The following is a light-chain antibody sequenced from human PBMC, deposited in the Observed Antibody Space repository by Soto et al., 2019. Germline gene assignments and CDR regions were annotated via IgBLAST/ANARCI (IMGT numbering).Light chain of an antibody. J-gene: IGLJ1*01. Sequence: QSALTQPASVSGSPGQSITISCTGTRTDVGGYNFVSWYQQHPGKAPKLIIYEVSNRPSGVSNRFSGSKSDNTASLTISGLQAEDEADYYCCSYVSSKTYLFGTGTKVTVL. CDR3: CSYVSSKTYL. CDR2: EVS. CDR1: RTDVGGYNF. V-gene: IGLV2-14*01.